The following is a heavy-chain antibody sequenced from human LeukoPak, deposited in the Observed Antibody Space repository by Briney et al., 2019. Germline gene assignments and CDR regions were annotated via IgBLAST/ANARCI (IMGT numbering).Heavy chain of an antibody. V-gene: IGHV3-30-3*01. Sequence: RGSLRLSCAASGFTFSSYAMHWVRQAPGKGLEWVAVISYDGSNKYYADSVKGRFTISRDNSKNTLYLQMNSLRAEDTAVYYCAREKGAFDIWGQGTMVTVSS. J-gene: IGHJ3*02. CDR1: GFTFSSYA. CDR2: ISYDGSNK. CDR3: AREKGAFDI.